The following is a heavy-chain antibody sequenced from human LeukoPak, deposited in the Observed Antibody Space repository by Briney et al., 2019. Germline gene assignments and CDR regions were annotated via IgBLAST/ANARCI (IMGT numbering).Heavy chain of an antibody. CDR1: GYTFTGYY. Sequence: ASVKVSCKASGYTFTGYYMHWVRQAPGQGLEWMGWINPNSGGTNYAQKFQGWVTMTRDTSISTAYVELSRLRSDDTAVYYCARDRNPLGTGYYYGMDVWGQGTTVTVSS. CDR3: ARDRNPLGTGYYYGMDV. J-gene: IGHJ6*02. CDR2: INPNSGGT. D-gene: IGHD1-14*01. V-gene: IGHV1-2*04.